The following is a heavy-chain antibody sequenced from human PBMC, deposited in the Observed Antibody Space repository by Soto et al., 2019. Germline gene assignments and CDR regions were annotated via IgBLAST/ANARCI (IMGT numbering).Heavy chain of an antibody. CDR1: GFTVSSDG. CDR2: ISRDGGTK. CDR3: TGEVASGY. Sequence: QVQLVESGGGVVQPGRSLRLSCAASGFTVSSDGMHWVRQAPGKGLEWVAVISRDGGTKYYADSVKGRFTISRDNSRNTLFREMNSLRGDDMAVDYCTGEVASGYWGQGTLVTVSS. J-gene: IGHJ4*02. D-gene: IGHD2-8*02. V-gene: IGHV3-30*03.